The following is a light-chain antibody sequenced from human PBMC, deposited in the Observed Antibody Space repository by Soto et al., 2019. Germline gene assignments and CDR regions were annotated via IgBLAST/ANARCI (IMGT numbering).Light chain of an antibody. CDR3: QQYLDWPRT. CDR1: QSVSSNY. J-gene: IGKJ5*01. Sequence: EIVLTQSRGTLSLSPGERATLSCRASQSVSSNYLAWYQQKPGQAPKVLIYRASIRATGIPDRFSGSGSGTVFTLTSSSLQSDDFAVYYCQQYLDWPRTFGQGTRLEIK. CDR2: RAS. V-gene: IGKV3-20*01.